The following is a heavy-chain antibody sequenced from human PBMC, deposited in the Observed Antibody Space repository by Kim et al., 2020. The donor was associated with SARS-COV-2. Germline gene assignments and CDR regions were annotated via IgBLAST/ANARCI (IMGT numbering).Heavy chain of an antibody. D-gene: IGHD2-2*01. J-gene: IGHJ4*02. CDR3: ARLQYQLPEYYFDY. Sequence: SPSFQGQVTISADKSISTAYLQWSSLKASDTAMYYCARLQYQLPEYYFDYWGQGTLVTVSS. V-gene: IGHV5-51*01.